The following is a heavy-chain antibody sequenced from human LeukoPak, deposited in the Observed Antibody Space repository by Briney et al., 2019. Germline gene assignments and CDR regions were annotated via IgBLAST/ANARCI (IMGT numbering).Heavy chain of an antibody. CDR1: GFTFSSYA. Sequence: GGSLRLSCAASGFTFSSYAMHWVRQSLGKGLEWVAVMSYDGFNKYYADSVKGRFTTSRDNSKNTLYLQMNSLRAEDTAVYYCAKTKGYSYGYYFDYWGQGTLVTASS. CDR2: MSYDGFNK. D-gene: IGHD5-18*01. J-gene: IGHJ4*02. V-gene: IGHV3-30*18. CDR3: AKTKGYSYGYYFDY.